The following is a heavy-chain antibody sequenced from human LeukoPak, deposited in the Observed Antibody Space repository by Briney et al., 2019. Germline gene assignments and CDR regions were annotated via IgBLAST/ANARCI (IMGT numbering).Heavy chain of an antibody. CDR1: GSIVTSNY. V-gene: IGHV3-66*01. Sequence: PGGSLRLSCAASGSIVTSNYMSWVRQAPGKGLEWVSVIYRGGTTYYADSVKGRFTISRDNSKNTLYLQMNSLRAEDTAVYYCARDGFLVGAPGGGDYWGQGTLVTVSS. CDR3: ARDGFLVGAPGGGDY. D-gene: IGHD1-26*01. CDR2: IYRGGTT. J-gene: IGHJ4*02.